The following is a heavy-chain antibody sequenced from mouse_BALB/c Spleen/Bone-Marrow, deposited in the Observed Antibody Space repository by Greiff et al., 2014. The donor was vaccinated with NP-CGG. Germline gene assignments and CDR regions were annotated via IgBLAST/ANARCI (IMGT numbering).Heavy chain of an antibody. CDR3: ARGGNYAWFAY. D-gene: IGHD2-1*01. Sequence: EVMLVESGGGLVQPGGSRKLSCAASGFTFSSFGMHWVRQAPEKGLEWVAYMSSGSSTIYYADTVKGRFTISRDNPKNTLFLQMTSLRSEDTAMYYCARGGNYAWFAYWGQGTLVTVSA. V-gene: IGHV5-17*02. J-gene: IGHJ3*01. CDR2: MSSGSSTI. CDR1: GFTFSSFG.